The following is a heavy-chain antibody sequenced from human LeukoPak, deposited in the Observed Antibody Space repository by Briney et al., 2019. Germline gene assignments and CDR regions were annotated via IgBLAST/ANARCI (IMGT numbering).Heavy chain of an antibody. D-gene: IGHD5-24*01. CDR3: ARDECFRDADDY. CDR1: GFTFNIYW. J-gene: IGHJ4*02. CDR2: INQDGSKK. V-gene: IGHV3-7*05. Sequence: GGSLRLSCAASGFTFNIYWMSWVRQAPGKGLEWVAKINQDGSKKYYVDSVKGRFTISRDNDKNSLYLQMNSLSAEDTAVYYFARDECFRDADDYWGQGILVTVSS.